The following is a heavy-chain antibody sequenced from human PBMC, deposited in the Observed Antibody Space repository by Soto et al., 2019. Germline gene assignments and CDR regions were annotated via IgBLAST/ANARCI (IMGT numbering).Heavy chain of an antibody. J-gene: IGHJ6*02. CDR1: GGTFSSYA. V-gene: IGHV1-69*13. CDR2: IIPIFGTA. Sequence: SVKVSCKASGGTFSSYAISWVRQAPGQGLEWMGGIIPIFGTANYAQKFQGRVTITADESTSTAYMELSSLRSEDTAVYYCARGKRVGAAAGAYYYGMDVWGQGTTVTVSS. CDR3: ARGKRVGAAAGAYYYGMDV. D-gene: IGHD6-13*01.